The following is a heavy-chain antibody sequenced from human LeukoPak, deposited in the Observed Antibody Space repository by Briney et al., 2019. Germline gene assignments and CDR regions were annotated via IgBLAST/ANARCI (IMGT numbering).Heavy chain of an antibody. CDR2: INPNSGGT. Sequence: ASVKVSCKASGYTFTGYYMHWVRQAPGQGLEWMGWINPNSGGTNYAQKFQGKVTMTRDTSISTAYMELSRLRSDDTAVYYCARKGRTSHYYGSGSYSYWGQGTLVTVSS. CDR1: GYTFTGYY. V-gene: IGHV1-2*02. J-gene: IGHJ4*02. D-gene: IGHD3-10*01. CDR3: ARKGRTSHYYGSGSYSY.